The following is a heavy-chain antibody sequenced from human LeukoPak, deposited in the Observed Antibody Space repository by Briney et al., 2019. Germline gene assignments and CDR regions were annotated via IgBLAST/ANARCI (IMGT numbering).Heavy chain of an antibody. V-gene: IGHV1-18*01. CDR1: GYTFTSYA. Sequence: ASLKVSCKASGYTFTSYAITWVRQAPGQGLEWMGYISTSNGNTNYAQNLQGRVTMTTDTSTSTAYMELRSLRSDDTAGYYCVVEGKWGQGTLVTVSS. CDR2: ISTSNGNT. D-gene: IGHD3-3*01. CDR3: VVEGK. J-gene: IGHJ4*02.